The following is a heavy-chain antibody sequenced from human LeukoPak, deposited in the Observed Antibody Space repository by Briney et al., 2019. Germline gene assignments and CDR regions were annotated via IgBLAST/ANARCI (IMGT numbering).Heavy chain of an antibody. D-gene: IGHD1-26*01. Sequence: GGSLRLSCAASGFTFSSYGMHWVRQAPGKGLEWVAFIRYDGSNKYYADSVKGRFTISRDNSKNTLYLQMNSLRAEDTAVYFCAKEGHSGSLYYFDYWGQGTLVTVSS. CDR3: AKEGHSGSLYYFDY. CDR2: IRYDGSNK. V-gene: IGHV3-30*02. J-gene: IGHJ4*02. CDR1: GFTFSSYG.